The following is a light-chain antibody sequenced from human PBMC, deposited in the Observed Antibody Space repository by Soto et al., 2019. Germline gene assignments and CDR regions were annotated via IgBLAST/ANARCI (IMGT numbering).Light chain of an antibody. CDR3: QQLNSYPFT. CDR2: AAS. Sequence: IQLTQSPSFLSASIGDRVTITCRASQGISSSLAWYQQKPGKAPKFLIYAASTLQSGVPSRFRGSESGTEFTLTISSLQAEDSATYYCQQLNSYPFTFGQGTRLEIK. V-gene: IGKV1-9*01. J-gene: IGKJ5*01. CDR1: QGISSS.